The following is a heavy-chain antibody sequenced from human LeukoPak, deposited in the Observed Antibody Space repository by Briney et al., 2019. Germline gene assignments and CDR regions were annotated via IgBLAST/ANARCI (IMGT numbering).Heavy chain of an antibody. D-gene: IGHD6-19*01. Sequence: GGSLRLSCAASGFTFSSYSMNWVRQAPGKGLEWVSSISSSSSYKYYADSVKGRFTVSRDNAKNSLYLQMNSLRAEDTAVYYCARLDVAVYYYYYGMDVWGQGTTVTVSS. V-gene: IGHV3-21*01. J-gene: IGHJ6*02. CDR1: GFTFSSYS. CDR3: ARLDVAVYYYYYGMDV. CDR2: ISSSSSYK.